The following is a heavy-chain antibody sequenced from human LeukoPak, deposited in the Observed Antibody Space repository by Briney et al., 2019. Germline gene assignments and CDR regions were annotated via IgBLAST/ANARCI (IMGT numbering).Heavy chain of an antibody. CDR1: GFIFGNYA. CDR3: ARWGDGKRFDY. V-gene: IGHV3-23*01. CDR2: ISGRGAST. Sequence: GGSLRLSCAASGFIFGNYAMSWVRQPPGKGLEWVSAISGRGASTYYAGSVKGRFTISRDNSKNTLYLQMNSLRAEDTATYYCARWGDGKRFDYWGQGTLVTVSS. J-gene: IGHJ4*02. D-gene: IGHD2-21*02.